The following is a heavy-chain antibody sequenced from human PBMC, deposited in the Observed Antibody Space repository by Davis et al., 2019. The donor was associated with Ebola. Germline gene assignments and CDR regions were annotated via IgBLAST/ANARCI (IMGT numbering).Heavy chain of an antibody. CDR1: GFTVSSNY. CDR2: IYSGVTT. J-gene: IGHJ4*02. CDR3: ARGAGYCNGGGCYGRDYFDY. Sequence: PGGSLGLSCAASGFTVSSNYMSWVRLAPGKGLEWVSVIYSGVTTNYADSVKGRFTISRDHSKNTLYLQMNSLRADDTAVYYCARGAGYCNGGGCYGRDYFDYWGQGTLVTVSS. D-gene: IGHD2-15*01. V-gene: IGHV3-53*01.